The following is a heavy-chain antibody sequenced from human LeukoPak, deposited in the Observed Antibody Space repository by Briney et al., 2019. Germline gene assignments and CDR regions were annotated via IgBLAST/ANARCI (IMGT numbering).Heavy chain of an antibody. J-gene: IGHJ4*02. CDR3: AGAVAGLQDY. Sequence: GGSLRLSCAASGFTFNNYNMNWVRQAPGKGLEWVSYITSSSTTIYYADSVRGRFTISRDNAKSSLYLQMNSLRAEDTAVYYCAGAVAGLQDYWGQGTLVTVSS. D-gene: IGHD6-19*01. V-gene: IGHV3-48*01. CDR1: GFTFNNYN. CDR2: ITSSSTTI.